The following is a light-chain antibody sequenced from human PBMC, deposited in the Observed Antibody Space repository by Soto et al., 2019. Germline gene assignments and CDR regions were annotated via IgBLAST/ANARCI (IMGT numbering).Light chain of an antibody. J-gene: IGKJ5*01. CDR2: DAS. V-gene: IGKV3-11*01. Sequence: EVVLTQSPATLSLSPGETATLSCRASHNVDIYLAWYQQKPGQAPRLLIYDASNRATGIPARFSGSGSGTDFTLTISSLEPEDSAVYYCQQRKHWPPLTFGQGHDWR. CDR3: QQRKHWPPLT. CDR1: HNVDIY.